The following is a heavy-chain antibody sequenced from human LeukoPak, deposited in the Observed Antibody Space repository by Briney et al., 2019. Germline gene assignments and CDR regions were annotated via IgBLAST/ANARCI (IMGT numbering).Heavy chain of an antibody. J-gene: IGHJ4*02. CDR1: GGTFSSYA. CDR3: ASAGYYYGSGSYYNGPFDY. Sequence: GASVKVSSKASGGTFSSYAISWVRQAPGQGLEWMGRIIPIFGTANYAQKFQGRVTITTDESTSTAYMELSSLRSEDTAVYYCASAGYYYGSGSYYNGPFDYWGQGTLVTVSS. V-gene: IGHV1-69*05. D-gene: IGHD3-10*01. CDR2: IIPIFGTA.